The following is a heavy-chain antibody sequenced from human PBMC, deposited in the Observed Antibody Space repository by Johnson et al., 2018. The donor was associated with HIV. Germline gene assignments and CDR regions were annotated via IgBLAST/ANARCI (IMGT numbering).Heavy chain of an antibody. D-gene: IGHD6-13*01. Sequence: VQVVESGGNLVQPGGSLKLSCTASGFTFSGSAMHWVRQASGKGLEWVGRIRSKANSYATAYAASVKGRFTISRDDSKNTAYLQMNSLKTEDTAVYYCTTDRGSSSFEEDAFDIWGQGTMVTVSS. CDR1: GFTFSGSA. CDR3: TTDRGSSSFEEDAFDI. J-gene: IGHJ3*02. V-gene: IGHV3-73*02. CDR2: IRSKANSYAT.